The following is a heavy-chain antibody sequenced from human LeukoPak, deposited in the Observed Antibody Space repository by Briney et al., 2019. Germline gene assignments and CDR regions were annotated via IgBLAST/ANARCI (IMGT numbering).Heavy chain of an antibody. J-gene: IGHJ4*02. Sequence: TSETLSLTCAVYGGSFSGYYWSWIRQPPGKGLEWIGEINHSGSTNYDPSLKSRVTISVDTSKNQFSLKLSSVTAADTAVYYCARGQTYYYDSRVGDYWGQGTLVTVSS. V-gene: IGHV4-34*01. D-gene: IGHD3-22*01. CDR1: GGSFSGYY. CDR2: INHSGST. CDR3: ARGQTYYYDSRVGDY.